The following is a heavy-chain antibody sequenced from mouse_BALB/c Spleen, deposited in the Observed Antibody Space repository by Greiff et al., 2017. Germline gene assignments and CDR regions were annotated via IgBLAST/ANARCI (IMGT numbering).Heavy chain of an antibody. CDR1: GYTFTSYT. V-gene: IGHV1-4*02. D-gene: IGHD2-4*01. CDR2: INPSSGYT. CDR3: APIYYDYDDYFDY. J-gene: IGHJ2*01. Sequence: VQLQQSAAELARPGASVKMSCKASGYTFTSYTMHWVKQRPGQGLEWIGYINPSSGYTEYNQKFKDKTTLTADKSSSTAYMQLSSLTSEDSAVYYCAPIYYDYDDYFDYWGQGTTLTVSS.